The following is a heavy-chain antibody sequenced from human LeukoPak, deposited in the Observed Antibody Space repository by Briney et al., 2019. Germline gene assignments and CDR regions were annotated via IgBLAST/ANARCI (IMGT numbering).Heavy chain of an antibody. CDR2: IYDSGTT. Sequence: PSETLSLSCIVSGGSLSSGGYYWSWIRQHPGKGLEWIGYIYDSGTTYYNPSLKSRVSISVDTSKNQFSLKLSSVTAADAAVYCCARGGDRRGFDYWGKGTLVTVSS. J-gene: IGHJ4*02. CDR3: ARGGDRRGFDY. V-gene: IGHV4-31*03. CDR1: GGSLSSGGYY. D-gene: IGHD1-14*01.